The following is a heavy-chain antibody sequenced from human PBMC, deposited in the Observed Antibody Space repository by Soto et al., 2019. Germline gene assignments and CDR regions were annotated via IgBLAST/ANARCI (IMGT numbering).Heavy chain of an antibody. CDR3: ARPRPHDSSGYYLDY. CDR1: GYIFTTYD. V-gene: IGHV1-8*01. D-gene: IGHD3-22*01. CDR2: LNPNSGNT. Sequence: QVHLVQSGAEVKKPGASVKVSCKASGYIFTTYDINWVRQATGQGLEWVGWLNPNSGNTGYAQKFQGRVTMTRSTSTSTAYMELSSLRSDDTAIYYCARPRPHDSSGYYLDYWGQGTLVTVSS. J-gene: IGHJ4*02.